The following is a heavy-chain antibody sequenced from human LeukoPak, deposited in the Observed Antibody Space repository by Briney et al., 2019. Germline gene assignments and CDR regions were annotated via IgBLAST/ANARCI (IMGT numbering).Heavy chain of an antibody. CDR2: INPGDSDA. Sequence: GESLKISCKGSGYTFTNYWIGWVRQMPGKGLEWMGIINPGDSDATYSPSFQGQVIISVDKSINTAYLQWSSLEASDTAMYYCARVGIGYCSGGSCYVDAFDIWGQGTMVTVSS. CDR1: GYTFTNYW. V-gene: IGHV5-51*01. D-gene: IGHD2-15*01. CDR3: ARVGIGYCSGGSCYVDAFDI. J-gene: IGHJ3*02.